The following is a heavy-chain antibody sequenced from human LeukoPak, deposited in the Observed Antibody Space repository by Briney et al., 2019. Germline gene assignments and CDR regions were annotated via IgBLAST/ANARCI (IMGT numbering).Heavy chain of an antibody. D-gene: IGHD3-10*01. J-gene: IGHJ5*02. CDR3: AREYYYGSGSRGPNWFDP. Sequence: ASVKVSCKASGYTFTSYDINWVRQATGQGLEWMGWMNPNSGNTGYAQKFQGRVTMTRNTSISTAYMELSSLRSEDTAVYYCAREYYYGSGSRGPNWFDPWGQGTLVTVSS. V-gene: IGHV1-8*01. CDR1: GYTFTSYD. CDR2: MNPNSGNT.